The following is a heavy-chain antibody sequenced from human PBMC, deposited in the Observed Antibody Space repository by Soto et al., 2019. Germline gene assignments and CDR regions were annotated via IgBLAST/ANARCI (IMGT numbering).Heavy chain of an antibody. V-gene: IGHV4-39*01. D-gene: IGHD2-15*01. CDR2: IYYSGST. J-gene: IGHJ4*02. Sequence: PSDTLSLTRTVSGGSISSSSYYWVWIRQPPGKGLEWIGSIYYSGSTYYNPSLKSRVTISVDTSKNQFSLKLSSVTAADTAVYYCARQHDCSGGSCYSGALGYWGQGTLVTVSS. CDR1: GGSISSSSYY. CDR3: ARQHDCSGGSCYSGALGY.